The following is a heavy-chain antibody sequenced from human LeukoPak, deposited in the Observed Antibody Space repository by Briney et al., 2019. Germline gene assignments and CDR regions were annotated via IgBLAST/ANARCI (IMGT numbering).Heavy chain of an antibody. CDR2: INPSGGST. CDR3: ARTAGYDSSGYWLGYGGGYYYYYYYMDV. D-gene: IGHD3-22*01. CDR1: GYTFTSYY. J-gene: IGHJ6*03. Sequence: ASVKVSCKASGYTFTSYYMHWVRQAPGQGLEWMGIINPSGGSTSYAQKFQGRVTMTRDMSTSTDYMELSSLRSEDTAVYYCARTAGYDSSGYWLGYGGGYYYYYYYMDVWGKGTTVTVSS. V-gene: IGHV1-46*01.